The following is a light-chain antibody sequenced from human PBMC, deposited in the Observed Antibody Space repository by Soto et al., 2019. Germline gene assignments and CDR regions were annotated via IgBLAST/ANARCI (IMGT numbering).Light chain of an antibody. V-gene: IGKV4-1*01. CDR1: QRGLYSTYIKNY. Sequence: DIVMTQSPYSLASSRGERSTIHXKSSQRGLYSTYIKNYLGWYQQRPGQPPKLLIYWASTREHGGPDRFSGSGSGTEFTRTISSRQSEDFAVYYGQQYNNWPLTFGGGTKVDIK. CDR3: QQYNNWPLT. J-gene: IGKJ4*01. CDR2: WAS.